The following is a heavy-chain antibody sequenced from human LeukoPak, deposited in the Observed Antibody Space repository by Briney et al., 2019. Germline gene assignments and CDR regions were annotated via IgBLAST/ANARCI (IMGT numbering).Heavy chain of an antibody. Sequence: SETLSLTCTVSGGSISSSGYYWGWIRPPPGEGLGWVGTIYYSGSTYYNPSLNSRVTISVDTSKNQFSLKLSSVTAADTAVYYCARTGNAAVPPYFDYWGQGALVTVSS. J-gene: IGHJ4*02. CDR2: IYYSGST. D-gene: IGHD3-10*01. CDR1: GGSISSSGYY. CDR3: ARTGNAAVPPYFDY. V-gene: IGHV4-39*01.